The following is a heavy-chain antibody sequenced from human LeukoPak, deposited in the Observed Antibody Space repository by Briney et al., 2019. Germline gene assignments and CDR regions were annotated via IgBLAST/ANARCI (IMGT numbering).Heavy chain of an antibody. CDR1: GFTFNSYS. Sequence: GGSLRLSCAASGFTFNSYSMTWVRQAPGKGLEWVSYISSSSSTIYYADSVKGRFTISRDNAKNSLYLQMNSLRAEDTAVYYCARERTSYGDYGKFDYWGQGTLVTVSS. CDR3: ARERTSYGDYGKFDY. CDR2: ISSSSSTI. V-gene: IGHV3-48*01. D-gene: IGHD4-17*01. J-gene: IGHJ4*02.